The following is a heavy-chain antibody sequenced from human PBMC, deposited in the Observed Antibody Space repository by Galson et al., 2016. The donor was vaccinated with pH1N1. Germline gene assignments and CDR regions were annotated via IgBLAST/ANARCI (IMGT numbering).Heavy chain of an antibody. Sequence: SVKVSCKASGGTFGSFGINWVRQAPGQGLEWMGGITPIFNTAKYARNFQGRVTITADESTTTAYMELSSLRSDDTAVYFCAREDYYDTDLSDWYFDLWGRGTLLTVSS. D-gene: IGHD3-22*01. CDR2: ITPIFNTA. V-gene: IGHV1-69*13. CDR1: GGTFGSFG. CDR3: AREDYYDTDLSDWYFDL. J-gene: IGHJ2*01.